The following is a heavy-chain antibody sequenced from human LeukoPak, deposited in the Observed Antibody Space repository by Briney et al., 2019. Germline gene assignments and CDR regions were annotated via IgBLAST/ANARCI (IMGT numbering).Heavy chain of an antibody. J-gene: IGHJ4*02. CDR3: ARVLHKRNYDSTTYYGY. Sequence: GGSLRLSCAASGFTFTTYWMSWVRQAPGKGLEWVANIKQDGTEKYYVDSVKGRFTISRDNAKNSLYLQMNSLRAEDTAVYYCARVLHKRNYDSTTYYGYWGQGTLVTVSS. CDR1: GFTFTTYW. D-gene: IGHD3-22*01. CDR2: IKQDGTEK. V-gene: IGHV3-7*04.